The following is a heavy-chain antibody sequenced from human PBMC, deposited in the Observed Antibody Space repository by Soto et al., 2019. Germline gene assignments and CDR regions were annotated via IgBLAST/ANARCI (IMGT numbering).Heavy chain of an antibody. J-gene: IGHJ5*02. CDR1: GDTFTSYY. V-gene: IGHV1-46*01. Sequence: ASVKVSCKAPGDTFTSYYMHWVRQAPGHGLEWMGAIYPNGGSTWFAQEFQGRITMARDTSTSSVYMELRAPASEDTAVYYCARSSGGVYGRNIEGTNWFAPWGQGTLVTVSS. CDR3: ARSSGGVYGRNIEGTNWFAP. CDR2: IYPNGGST. D-gene: IGHD3-16*01.